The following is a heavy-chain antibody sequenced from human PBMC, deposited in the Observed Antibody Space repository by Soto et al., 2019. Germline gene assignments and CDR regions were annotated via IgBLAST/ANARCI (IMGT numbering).Heavy chain of an antibody. CDR2: IKNDGTST. Sequence: GGSLRLSCVASGFNFDNYGMSWVRQAPGEGLEWVSAIKNDGTSTYYAASVEDRFTISRDNSKNTLYLQLNSLRAEDTAVYYCAQLGLMTFSHKHYFNHWGRGPLVTVSS. V-gene: IGHV3-23*01. CDR1: GFNFDNYG. CDR3: AQLGLMTFSHKHYFNH. J-gene: IGHJ4*02. D-gene: IGHD3-16*01.